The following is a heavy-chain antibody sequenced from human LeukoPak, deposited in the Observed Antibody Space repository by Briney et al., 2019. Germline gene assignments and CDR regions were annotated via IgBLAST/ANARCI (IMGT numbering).Heavy chain of an antibody. J-gene: IGHJ4*02. CDR3: TRDSPSGRYQGGFDY. CDR2: IRSKAYGGTT. Sequence: GSLRLSCTASGFTFGDYAMSWFRQAPGKGLEWVGFIRSKAYGGTTEYAASVKGRFTISRDDSKSIAHLQMNSLKTEDTAVYYCTRDSPSGRYQGGFDYWGQGTLVTVSS. D-gene: IGHD6-19*01. CDR1: GFTFGDYA. V-gene: IGHV3-49*03.